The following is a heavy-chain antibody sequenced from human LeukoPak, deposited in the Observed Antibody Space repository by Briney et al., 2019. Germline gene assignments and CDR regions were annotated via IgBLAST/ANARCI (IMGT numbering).Heavy chain of an antibody. CDR1: GFTFSHYY. Sequence: PGGSLRLSCAASGFTFSHYYMSWIRQAPGKGLEWISYITGSDSYTKYADSVQGRFTTSRDNAQNSLYLQMNSLRAEDTAVYYCARTSGSYSFDYWGQGTLVTVSS. J-gene: IGHJ4*02. D-gene: IGHD1-26*01. V-gene: IGHV3-11*06. CDR3: ARTSGSYSFDY. CDR2: ITGSDSYT.